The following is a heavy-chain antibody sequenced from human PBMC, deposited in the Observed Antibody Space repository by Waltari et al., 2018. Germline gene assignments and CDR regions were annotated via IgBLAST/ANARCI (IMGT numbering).Heavy chain of an antibody. Sequence: QVQLVQSGAEVKKPGPSVKVSCKASGYTFTSYAMHWVRRAPGQRLEWMGWLNAGNGNTKYSQKVQGRFTITRDTSASTAYMELSSLRAEDTAVYYCARADYGDYSEFDYWGQGTLVTVSS. J-gene: IGHJ4*02. D-gene: IGHD4-17*01. CDR1: GYTFTSYA. V-gene: IGHV1-3*01. CDR2: LNAGNGNT. CDR3: ARADYGDYSEFDY.